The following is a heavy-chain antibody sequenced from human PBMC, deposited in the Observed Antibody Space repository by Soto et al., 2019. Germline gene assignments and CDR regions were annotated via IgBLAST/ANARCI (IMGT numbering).Heavy chain of an antibody. CDR2: ITAATGTT. CDR1: GFTFGSYG. D-gene: IGHD1-26*01. Sequence: EVQLLESGGGLVQPGGSLRLSCAASGFTFGSYGMTWVRQAPGKGLECVSGITAATGTTYYADSVKGRFTISRDLSTNTLFLKMNSLRAAGSAVYYCAKAKGRSNFYYSGLNVWGQGTTVTVSS. J-gene: IGHJ6*02. CDR3: AKAKGRSNFYYSGLNV. V-gene: IGHV3-23*01.